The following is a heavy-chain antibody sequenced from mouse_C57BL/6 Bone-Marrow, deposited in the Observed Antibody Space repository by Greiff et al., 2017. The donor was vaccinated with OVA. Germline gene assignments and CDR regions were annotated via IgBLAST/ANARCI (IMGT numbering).Heavy chain of an antibody. D-gene: IGHD3-3*01. J-gene: IGHJ2*01. CDR1: GYTFTSYW. V-gene: IGHV1-52*01. Sequence: VQLQQPGAELVRPGSSVKLSCKASGYTFTSYWMHWVKQRPIQGLEWIGNIDPSDSETHYNQKFKDKATLTVAKSSSTAYMQLISLTSEDSAVYYCARSALRDFDYWGQGTTLTVSS. CDR2: IDPSDSET. CDR3: ARSALRDFDY.